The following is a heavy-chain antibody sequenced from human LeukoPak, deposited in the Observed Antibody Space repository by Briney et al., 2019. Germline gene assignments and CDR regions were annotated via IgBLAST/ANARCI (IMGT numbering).Heavy chain of an antibody. CDR3: ARDSSMVRGVISAFDI. Sequence: ASVKVSCKASGYTFTSYYMHWVRQAPGQGLEWMGIINPSGGSTSYAQKFQGRVTMTRDTSTSTVYMELSSLRSEDTAVYYCARDSSMVRGVISAFDIWGQGTMVTLCS. CDR2: INPSGGST. J-gene: IGHJ3*02. D-gene: IGHD3-10*01. CDR1: GYTFTSYY. V-gene: IGHV1-46*01.